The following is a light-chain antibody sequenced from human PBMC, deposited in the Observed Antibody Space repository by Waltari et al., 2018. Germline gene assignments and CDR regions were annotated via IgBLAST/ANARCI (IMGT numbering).Light chain of an antibody. CDR1: SSDVGGYNY. J-gene: IGLJ2*01. CDR3: CSYAQTYTLI. Sequence: QSALTQPRSVSGSPGQSVTISCTGTSSDVGGYNYVSWYKQHPGEVPKLMIYDVTKRPSGGPARFSGSKSGNTASLTISGLQAADEADYYCCSYAQTYTLIFGGGTKVTVL. CDR2: DVT. V-gene: IGLV2-11*01.